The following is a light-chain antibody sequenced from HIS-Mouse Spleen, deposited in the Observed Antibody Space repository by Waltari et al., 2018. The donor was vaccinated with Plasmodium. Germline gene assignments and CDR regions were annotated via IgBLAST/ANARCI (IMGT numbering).Light chain of an antibody. CDR1: VLAKKY. Sequence: SSELPQPSSVSVSPGQTARITCSGDVLAKKYARWFQQKPGQAPVLVIYKDSERPSGIPERFSGSSSGTTVTLTISGAQVEDEADYYCYSAADNNQVFGGGTKLTVL. V-gene: IGLV3-27*01. J-gene: IGLJ3*02. CDR3: YSAADNNQV. CDR2: KDS.